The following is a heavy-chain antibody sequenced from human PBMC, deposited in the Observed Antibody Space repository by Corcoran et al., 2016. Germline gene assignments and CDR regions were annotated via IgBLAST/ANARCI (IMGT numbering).Heavy chain of an antibody. CDR3: ARSGYSYGLYFDY. D-gene: IGHD5-18*01. V-gene: IGHV3-53*01. J-gene: IGHJ4*02. Sequence: EVQLVESGGGLIQPGGSLRLSCAASGFTVSSNYMSWVRQAPGKGLEWVSVIYSGGSTYYADSVKDRFTISRDNSKNTLYLQMNSLRAEETAVYYCARSGYSYGLYFDYWGQGTLVTVSS. CDR2: IYSGGST. CDR1: GFTVSSNY.